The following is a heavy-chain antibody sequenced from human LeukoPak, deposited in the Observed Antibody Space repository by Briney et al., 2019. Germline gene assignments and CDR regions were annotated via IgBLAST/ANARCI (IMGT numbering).Heavy chain of an antibody. V-gene: IGHV3-23*01. D-gene: IGHD2-8*01. CDR1: XFXFNXFA. J-gene: IGHJ4*02. CDR3: AKETAVVGVPLFDY. Sequence: XRXSXTAXXFXFNXFAMSWVRQAPGKRLEWVSGNRGDETFYADSVKGRFTISRDNSENTLYLQMNSLRAEDTAIFYCAKETAVVGVPLFDYWGQGTLVTVSS. CDR2: NRGDET.